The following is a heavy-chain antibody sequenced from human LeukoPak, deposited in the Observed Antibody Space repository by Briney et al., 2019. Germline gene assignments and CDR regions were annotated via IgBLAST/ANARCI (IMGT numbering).Heavy chain of an antibody. Sequence: GGSPRLSCAASGFTFSSYSMNWVRQAPGKGLEWVSSISSSSSYIYYADSVKGRFTISRDNAKNSLYLQMNSLRAEDTAVYYCARDGGAMVTKYYFDYWGQGTLVTVSS. CDR3: ARDGGAMVTKYYFDY. V-gene: IGHV3-21*01. CDR1: GFTFSSYS. D-gene: IGHD4/OR15-4a*01. CDR2: ISSSSSYI. J-gene: IGHJ4*02.